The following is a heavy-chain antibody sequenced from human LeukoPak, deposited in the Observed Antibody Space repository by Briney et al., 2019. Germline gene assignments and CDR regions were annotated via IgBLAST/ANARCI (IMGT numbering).Heavy chain of an antibody. CDR1: GFTFSSYA. Sequence: SGGSLRLSCAASGFTFSSYAMSWVRQAPGKGLEWVAVISYDGSNKYYADSVKGRFTISRDNSKNTLYLQMNSLRAEDTAVYYCARASPNYDILTGYYGYWGQGTLVTVSS. D-gene: IGHD3-9*01. J-gene: IGHJ4*02. CDR2: ISYDGSNK. CDR3: ARASPNYDILTGYYGY. V-gene: IGHV3-30*04.